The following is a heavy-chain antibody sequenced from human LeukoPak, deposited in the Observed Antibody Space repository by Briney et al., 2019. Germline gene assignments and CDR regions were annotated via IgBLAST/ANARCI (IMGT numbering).Heavy chain of an antibody. D-gene: IGHD2-21*01. J-gene: IGHJ3*02. CDR3: AKVVHIVVVNDAFDI. CDR1: GFNFSSYS. CDR2: ISGSGGST. V-gene: IGHV3-23*01. Sequence: GGSLRLSCAASGFNFSSYSMNWVRQAPGKGLEWVSAISGSGGSTYYADSVKGRFTISRDNSKNTLYLQMNSLRAEDTAVYYCAKVVHIVVVNDAFDIWGQGTMVTVSS.